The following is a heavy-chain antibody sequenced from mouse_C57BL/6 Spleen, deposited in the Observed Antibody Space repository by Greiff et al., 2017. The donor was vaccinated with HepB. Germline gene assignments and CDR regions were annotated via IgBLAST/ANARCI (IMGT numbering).Heavy chain of an antibody. CDR3: ARHTGDYDWFAY. CDR1: GFTFSDYY. Sequence: EVQLVESGGGLVQPGGSLKLSCAASGFTFSDYYMYWVRQTPEKRLEWVAYISNGGGSTYYPDTVKGRFTISRDNAKNTLYLQMSRLKSEDTAMYYCARHTGDYDWFAYWGQGTLVTVSA. D-gene: IGHD2-4*01. CDR2: ISNGGGST. V-gene: IGHV5-12*01. J-gene: IGHJ3*01.